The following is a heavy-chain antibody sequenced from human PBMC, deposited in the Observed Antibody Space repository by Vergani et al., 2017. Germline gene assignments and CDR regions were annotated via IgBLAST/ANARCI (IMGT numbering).Heavy chain of an antibody. D-gene: IGHD4-17*01. V-gene: IGHV1-69*01. J-gene: IGHJ6*03. Sequence: QVQLVQSGAEVKKPGSSVKVSCKASGGTFSSYAISWVRQAPGQGLEWMGGIIPIFGTANYAQKFQGRVTFTADESTSTAYMELSSLRSEDTAVYYCARFSTVTTEADYYYYMDVWGKGTTVTVSS. CDR3: ARFSTVTTEADYYYYMDV. CDR2: IIPIFGTA. CDR1: GGTFSSYA.